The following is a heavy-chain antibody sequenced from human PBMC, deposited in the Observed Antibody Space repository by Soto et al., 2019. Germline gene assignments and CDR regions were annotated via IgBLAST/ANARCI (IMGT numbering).Heavy chain of an antibody. Sequence: QVQLVQSGAEVKKPGSSVKVSCKASGDTFSSYAISWVPQAPGQGLEWMGGFIPIFGTANYAQKFQGRVMFTADESTSTAYMELSSMRSEDTAVYYCASPRGIAILGVVPSMACGMDVWGQGTTVTVSS. CDR3: ASPRGIAILGVVPSMACGMDV. CDR2: FIPIFGTA. J-gene: IGHJ6*02. CDR1: GDTFSSYA. D-gene: IGHD3-3*01. V-gene: IGHV1-69*01.